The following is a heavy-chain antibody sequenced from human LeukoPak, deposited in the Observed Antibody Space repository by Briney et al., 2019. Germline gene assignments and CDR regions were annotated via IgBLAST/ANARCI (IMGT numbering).Heavy chain of an antibody. V-gene: IGHV4-34*01. CDR2: INHSGST. D-gene: IGHD6-19*01. Sequence: PSETLSLTCAVYGGSFSDYYWSWIRQPPGKGLEWIGEINHSGSTNYNPPLKSRVTISVDTSKNQFSLKLSSVTAADTAVYYCARVRSSGWDEKKRDFDYWGQGTLVTVSS. J-gene: IGHJ4*02. CDR1: GGSFSDYY. CDR3: ARVRSSGWDEKKRDFDY.